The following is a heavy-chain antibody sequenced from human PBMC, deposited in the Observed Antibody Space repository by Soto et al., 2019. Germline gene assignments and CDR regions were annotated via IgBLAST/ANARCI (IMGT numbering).Heavy chain of an antibody. J-gene: IGHJ4*02. D-gene: IGHD3-9*01. CDR2: ISGSGEIT. CDR1: GFPFRSYA. CDR3: GKARYLLVDQPLYFES. V-gene: IGHV3-23*01. Sequence: VGSLRLSCAASGFPFRSYAMGWVRQAPGKGLEWISVISGSGEITLYTDSVKGRFTISRDSSNNTLSLQMNSLRADDTAIYYCGKARYLLVDQPLYFESWGQGTLVTVSS.